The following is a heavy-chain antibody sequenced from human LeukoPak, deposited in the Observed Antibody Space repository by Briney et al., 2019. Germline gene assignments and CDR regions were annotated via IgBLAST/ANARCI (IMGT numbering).Heavy chain of an antibody. V-gene: IGHV3-30*09. CDR3: ARDGTTGTFGLVGVY. CDR2: ISHDGSNK. J-gene: IGHJ4*02. D-gene: IGHD1-1*01. Sequence: RGTLRLSCAASGFTSSSYAMHWVRQAPGKGLEWVATISHDGSNKNYADSVKGRFAISRDNAKNSLYLQLNSVRAEERAVYYCARDGTTGTFGLVGVYWGEGTPVTVSS. CDR1: GFTSSSYA.